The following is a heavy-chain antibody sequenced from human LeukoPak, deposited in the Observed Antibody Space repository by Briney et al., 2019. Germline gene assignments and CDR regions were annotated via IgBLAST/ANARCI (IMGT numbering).Heavy chain of an antibody. CDR1: GGSFSGYY. J-gene: IGHJ4*02. CDR2: INESGTT. D-gene: IGHD1-1*01. Sequence: SETLSLTCAVYGGSFSGYYWSWSRQAPGKGLQWIGEINESGTTNCDPSLKSRVTMSIDTSKSQFSLSLRSVTAADTGVYFCARYVPVKTGPTRASFDYWGQGILVTVSS. CDR3: ARYVPVKTGPTRASFDY. V-gene: IGHV4-34*01.